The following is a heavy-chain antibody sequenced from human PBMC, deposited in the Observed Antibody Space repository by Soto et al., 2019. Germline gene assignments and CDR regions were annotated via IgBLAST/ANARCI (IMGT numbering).Heavy chain of an antibody. Sequence: QVQLVESGGGVVQPGRSLRLSCAASGFTFNIYRMHWVRQAPGKGLEWVAVMSYDGSDEYYADSVKGRFTISRDNSKNTLYLQMHSLRAEDSAVYFCARERAVAGTGWFDPWGQGTLVTVSS. CDR2: MSYDGSDE. V-gene: IGHV3-30-3*01. J-gene: IGHJ5*02. D-gene: IGHD6-19*01. CDR1: GFTFNIYR. CDR3: ARERAVAGTGWFDP.